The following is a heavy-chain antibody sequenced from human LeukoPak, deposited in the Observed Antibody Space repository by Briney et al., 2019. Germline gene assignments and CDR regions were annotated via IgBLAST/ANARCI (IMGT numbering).Heavy chain of an antibody. CDR2: IYYDGSNK. D-gene: IGHD3-10*01. CDR1: GFTFSSYA. J-gene: IGHJ4*02. V-gene: IGHV3-30*04. Sequence: GGSLRLSCAASGFTFSSYAMHWVRQAPGKGLECVALIYYDGSNKYYADSVKGRFTVSRDNSKNTLYLQMNILRAEDTGIYYCTREEVRAPLDNWGQGTLVTVSS. CDR3: TREEVRAPLDN.